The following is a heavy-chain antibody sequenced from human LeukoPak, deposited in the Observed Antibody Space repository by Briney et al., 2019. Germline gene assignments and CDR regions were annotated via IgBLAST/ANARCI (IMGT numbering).Heavy chain of an antibody. CDR3: ARGRIQLWFWYFDL. J-gene: IGHJ2*01. V-gene: IGHV7-4-1*02. D-gene: IGHD5-18*01. CDR1: GYTFTSYA. CDR2: INTNTGNP. Sequence: VASVKVSCKASGYTFTSYAMNWVRQAPGQGLEWMGWINTNTGNPTYAQGFTGRFVFSLDTSVSTAYLQISSLKAEDTAVYYCARGRIQLWFWYFDLWGRGTLVTVSS.